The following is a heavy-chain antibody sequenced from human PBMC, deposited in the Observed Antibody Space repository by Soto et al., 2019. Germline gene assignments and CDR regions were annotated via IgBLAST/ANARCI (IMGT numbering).Heavy chain of an antibody. CDR3: AKGLGVVRVRFFDY. J-gene: IGHJ4*02. V-gene: IGHV3-23*01. D-gene: IGHD2-8*02. CDR1: GFPSNTYN. Sequence: VVALSLACSAFGFPSNTYNMNWVRPAPGRGLEWVSGISGTGGNTYYAVSVKGRFTISRDNSKNTLYLQMNTLRAEDTSVYDCAKGLGVVRVRFFDYWGQGALVTVSS. CDR2: ISGTGGNT.